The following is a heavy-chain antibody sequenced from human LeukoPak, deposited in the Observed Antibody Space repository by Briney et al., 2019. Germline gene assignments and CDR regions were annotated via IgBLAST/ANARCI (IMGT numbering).Heavy chain of an antibody. CDR3: ARDPGPYCSGGSCYRPVGYYYYGMDV. D-gene: IGHD2-15*01. CDR1: GGSISSGGYY. V-gene: IGHV4-61*02. J-gene: IGHJ6*02. CDR2: IYTSGST. Sequence: PSETLSLTCTVSGGSISSGGYYWSWIRQPAGKGLEWIGRIYTSGSTNYNPSLKSRVTMSVDTSKNQFSLKLSSVTAADTAVYYCARDPGPYCSGGSCYRPVGYYYYGMDVWGQGTTVTVSS.